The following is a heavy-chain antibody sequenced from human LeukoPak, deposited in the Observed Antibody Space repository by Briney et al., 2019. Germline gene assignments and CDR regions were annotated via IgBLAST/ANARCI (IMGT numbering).Heavy chain of an antibody. D-gene: IGHD1-1*01. Sequence: GSLRLSCAASGFTFSDYYMSWVRQAPGKGLEWVSAISGSGGSTYYADSVKGRFTISRDNSKNTLYLQMNSLRAEDTAVYYCAKPGYLTGPFDYWGQGTLVTVSS. J-gene: IGHJ4*02. V-gene: IGHV3-23*01. CDR1: GFTFSDYY. CDR2: ISGSGGST. CDR3: AKPGYLTGPFDY.